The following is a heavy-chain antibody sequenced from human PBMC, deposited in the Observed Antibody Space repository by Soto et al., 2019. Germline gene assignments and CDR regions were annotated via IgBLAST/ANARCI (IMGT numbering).Heavy chain of an antibody. D-gene: IGHD4-17*01. CDR2: ISSSSSTI. CDR1: GFTFSSYS. V-gene: IGHV3-48*01. CDR3: ARGLGVTSNWFDP. Sequence: PGGSLRLSWAASGFTFSSYSMNWVRQAPGKGLEWVSYISSSSSTIYYADSVKGRFTISRDNAKNSLYLQMNSLRAEDTAVYYCARGLGVTSNWFDPWGEGTLVTVSS. J-gene: IGHJ5*02.